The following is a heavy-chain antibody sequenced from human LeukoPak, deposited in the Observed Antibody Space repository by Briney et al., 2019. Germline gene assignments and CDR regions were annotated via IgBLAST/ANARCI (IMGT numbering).Heavy chain of an antibody. V-gene: IGHV5-10-1*01. Sequence: GESLQISCKGSGYSFTSYWISWVRQMPGKGLEWMGRIDPSDSYINYSPSFQGHVTISADKSINTAYLQWSSLKASDTAMYFCARRSWGSGSYYEYYYGMDVWGQGTTVTVSS. CDR2: IDPSDSYI. J-gene: IGHJ6*01. D-gene: IGHD3-10*01. CDR1: GYSFTSYW. CDR3: ARRSWGSGSYYEYYYGMDV.